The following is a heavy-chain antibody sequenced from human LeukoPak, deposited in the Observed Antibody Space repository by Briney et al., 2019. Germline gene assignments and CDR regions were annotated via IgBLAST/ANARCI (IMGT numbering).Heavy chain of an antibody. CDR1: GFTFSNTW. D-gene: IGHD3-10*01. CDR3: TTEACYYGSGSYRYFDY. V-gene: IGHV3-15*01. CDR2: IKRIIDGGTT. Sequence: GGSLRLSCAASGFTFSNTWMNWVRQAPGKGLEWVGRIKRIIDGGTTDYAAPVKGRFTVSRDDSKNTLYLQMNSLKTEDTAVYYCTTEACYYGSGSYRYFDYWGQGTLVTVSS. J-gene: IGHJ4*02.